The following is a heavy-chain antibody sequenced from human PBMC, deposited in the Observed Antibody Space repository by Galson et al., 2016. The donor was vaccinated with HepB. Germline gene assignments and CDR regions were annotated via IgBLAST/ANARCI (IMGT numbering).Heavy chain of an antibody. J-gene: IGHJ5*02. CDR3: ARGYYDFWSGYPADQ. CDR2: INAGDGNT. Sequence: SVKVSCKASGYTFTTFAPHWVRQAPGQRLEWMGWINAGDGNTKYSQKFQGRVTITRDTSASTAYMELSSLRSEDTAVYYCARGYYDFWSGYPADQWGQGTLVTVSS. V-gene: IGHV1-3*01. CDR1: GYTFTTFA. D-gene: IGHD3-3*01.